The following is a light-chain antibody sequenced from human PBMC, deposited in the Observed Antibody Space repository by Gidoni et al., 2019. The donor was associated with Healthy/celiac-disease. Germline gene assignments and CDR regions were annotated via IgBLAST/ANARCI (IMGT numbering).Light chain of an antibody. CDR3: QSYDSSLSGLV. Sequence: QSVLTQPPSVSGAPGQRVTISCTGSSPNIGAGHDVHWYQQLPGTAPKLLIYGNSNRPSGVPDRFSGSKSGTSASLAITGLQAEDEADYYCQSYDSSLSGLVFGTGTKVTVL. V-gene: IGLV1-40*01. CDR2: GNS. CDR1: SPNIGAGHD. J-gene: IGLJ1*01.